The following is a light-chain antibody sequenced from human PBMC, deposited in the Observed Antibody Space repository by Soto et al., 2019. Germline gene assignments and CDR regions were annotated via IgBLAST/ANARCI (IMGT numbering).Light chain of an antibody. J-gene: IGKJ5*01. CDR3: QQRSTWPPIT. Sequence: EIVLTHSPATLSFSPWPRATISFSSSHSVSSYLAWYQQKPGQAPRLLIYDASNRATGIPARFSGSGSGTDFTLTISSLEPEDFAVYYCQQRSTWPPITFGQGTRLETK. CDR1: HSVSSY. V-gene: IGKV3-11*01. CDR2: DAS.